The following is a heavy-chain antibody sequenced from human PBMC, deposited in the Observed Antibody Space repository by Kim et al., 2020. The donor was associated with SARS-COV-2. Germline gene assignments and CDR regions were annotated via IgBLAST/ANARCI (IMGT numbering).Heavy chain of an antibody. V-gene: IGHV4-34*01. CDR2: INHSGST. J-gene: IGHJ6*03. D-gene: IGHD2-21*02. Sequence: SETLSLTCAVYGGSFSGYYWSWIRQPPGKGLEWIGEINHSGSTNYNPSLKSRVTISVDTSKNQFSLKLSSVTAADTAVYYCARGEIVVVTAMVTYYYYYYMDVWGKGTTVTVPS. CDR3: ARGEIVVVTAMVTYYYYYYMDV. CDR1: GGSFSGYY.